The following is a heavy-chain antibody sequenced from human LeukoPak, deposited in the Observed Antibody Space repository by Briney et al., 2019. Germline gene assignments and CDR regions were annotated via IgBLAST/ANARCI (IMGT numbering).Heavy chain of an antibody. CDR1: GFAFSNYW. Sequence: GGALRLSCAASGFAFSNYWMTWVRQAPGKGLQWVDNIKPDGTEKNYVDSVKGRFTISRDNAKNSVYLQLNSLRVDDTALYYCARTPLTQLEPDYFDSWGQGTLVSVS. CDR2: IKPDGTEK. J-gene: IGHJ4*02. D-gene: IGHD1-1*01. CDR3: ARTPLTQLEPDYFDS. V-gene: IGHV3-7*01.